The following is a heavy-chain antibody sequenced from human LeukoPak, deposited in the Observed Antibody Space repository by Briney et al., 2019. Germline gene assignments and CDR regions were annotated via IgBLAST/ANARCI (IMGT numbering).Heavy chain of an antibody. CDR2: IYYSGT. CDR1: GVSISSDGYY. CDR3: ARIGGSRVFGDY. J-gene: IGHJ4*02. Sequence: SETLSLTCTFSGVSISSDGYYWGWVRQPPWKGLDWIGTIYYSGTYYNPSLKSRVTVSVDTSKNQFSLKLSSVTAADTAMYYCARIGGSRVFGDYWGQGILVTVYS. V-gene: IGHV4-39*01. D-gene: IGHD2-15*01.